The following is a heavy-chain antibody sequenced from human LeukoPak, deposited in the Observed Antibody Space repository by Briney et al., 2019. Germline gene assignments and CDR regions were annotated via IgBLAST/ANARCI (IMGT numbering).Heavy chain of an antibody. D-gene: IGHD6-19*01. CDR2: INHSGST. V-gene: IGHV4-34*01. CDR1: GGSFSGYY. CDR3: ARGHDSSGWYFDY. Sequence: SETLSLTCAVYGGSFSGYYWSWIRQAPGKGLEWIGEINHSGSTNYNPSLKSRVTISVDTSKNQFSLKLSSVTAADTAVYYCARGHDSSGWYFDYWGQGTLVTVSS. J-gene: IGHJ4*02.